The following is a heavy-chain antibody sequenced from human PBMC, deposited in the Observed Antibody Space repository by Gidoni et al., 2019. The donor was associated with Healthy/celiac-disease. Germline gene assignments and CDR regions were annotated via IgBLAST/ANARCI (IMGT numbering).Heavy chain of an antibody. V-gene: IGHV1-24*01. D-gene: IGHD3-22*01. CDR1: GYTLTAFS. J-gene: IGHJ4*02. CDR2: FDPEDGET. CDR3: ATGPHYYDSSGYWPPFDY. Sequence: QVQLVQSGAEVKKPGASVNVSCKVSGYTLTAFSMHWVRQAPGKGLEWMGGFDPEDGETIYAQKFQGRVTMTEDTSTDTAYMELSSLRSEDTAVYYCATGPHYYDSSGYWPPFDYWGQGTLVTVSS.